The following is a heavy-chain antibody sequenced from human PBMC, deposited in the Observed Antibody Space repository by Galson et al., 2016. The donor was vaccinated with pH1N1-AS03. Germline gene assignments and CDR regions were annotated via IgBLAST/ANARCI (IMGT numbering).Heavy chain of an antibody. CDR2: IYHSGST. CDR3: VMDTTTWMRFDY. Sequence: LRLSCAATGFTVSSGYHMSWVRQPPGKGLEWIGNIYHSGSTYYNPSLKSRVTISLDKSKNQFSLKLNSVTAADTAVYFCVMDTTTWMRFDYWGQGSLVIVSS. V-gene: IGHV4-38-2*01. D-gene: IGHD1-1*01. CDR1: GFTVSSGYH. J-gene: IGHJ4*02.